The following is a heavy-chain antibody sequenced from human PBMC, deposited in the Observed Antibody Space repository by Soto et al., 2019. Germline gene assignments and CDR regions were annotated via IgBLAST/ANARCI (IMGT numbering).Heavy chain of an antibody. CDR2: ISWNSGSI. CDR1: GFTFDDYA. D-gene: IGHD2-15*01. J-gene: IGHJ4*02. CDR3: AKAPLEVCSGGSCYSYPGRAGPL. V-gene: IGHV3-9*01. Sequence: HPGGSLRLSRAASGFTFDDYAMHWVRQAPGKGLEWVSGISWNSGSIGYADSVKGRFTISRDNAKNSLYLQMNSLRAEDTAVYYCAKAPLEVCSGGSCYSYPGRAGPLWGQGTLVTVSS.